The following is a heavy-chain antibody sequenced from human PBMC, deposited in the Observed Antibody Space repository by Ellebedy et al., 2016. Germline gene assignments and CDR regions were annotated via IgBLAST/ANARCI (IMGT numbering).Heavy chain of an antibody. D-gene: IGHD5-12*01. CDR3: TTYIVVGGYYDR. CDR1: GFSFSTFW. Sequence: GGSLRLSXAASGFSFSTFWMHWVRQTPGKGLVWVSRVDSDGTTTTYADSVKGRFTISRDNAKNTLFLQMNSLRAEDTGIYYCTTYIVVGGYYDRWGQGTLVTVSS. J-gene: IGHJ4*02. CDR2: VDSDGTTT. V-gene: IGHV3-74*01.